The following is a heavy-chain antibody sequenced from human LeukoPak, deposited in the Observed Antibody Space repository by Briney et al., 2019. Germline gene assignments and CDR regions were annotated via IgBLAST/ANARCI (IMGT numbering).Heavy chain of an antibody. Sequence: ASVKVSCKASGYTFTSYAMHWVRQAPGQGLEWMGWINAGNGNTKYSQKFQGRVTITRDTSASTAYMGLSSLRSEDTAVYYCAGDSMVRGNWWFDPWGQGTLVTVSS. D-gene: IGHD3-10*01. V-gene: IGHV1-3*01. J-gene: IGHJ5*02. CDR2: INAGNGNT. CDR1: GYTFTSYA. CDR3: AGDSMVRGNWWFDP.